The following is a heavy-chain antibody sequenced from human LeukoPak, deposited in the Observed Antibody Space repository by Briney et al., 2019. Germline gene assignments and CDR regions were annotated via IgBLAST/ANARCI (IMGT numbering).Heavy chain of an antibody. CDR2: IIPILGIA. Sequence: SVKVSCKAPGGTFSSYAISWVRQAPGQGLEWMGRIIPILGIANYAQKFQGRVTITADKSTSTAYMELSSLRSEDTAVYYCARRMTTVTTYANWFDPWGQGTLVTVSS. CDR3: ARRMTTVTTYANWFDP. CDR1: GGTFSSYA. V-gene: IGHV1-69*04. D-gene: IGHD4-11*01. J-gene: IGHJ5*02.